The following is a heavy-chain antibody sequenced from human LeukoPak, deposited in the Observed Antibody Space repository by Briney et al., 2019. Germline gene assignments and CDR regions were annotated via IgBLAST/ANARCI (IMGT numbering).Heavy chain of an antibody. J-gene: IGHJ4*02. Sequence: GGSLRLSCAASGFTFDDYGMSWVRQAPGKGLEWVSGINWNSGSTHYADSVKGRFTISRDNSKNSLYLQMNSLRAEDTALYYCAKGHCSGGSCYSSSDYWGQGTLVTVSS. V-gene: IGHV3-20*04. CDR3: AKGHCSGGSCYSSSDY. D-gene: IGHD2-15*01. CDR1: GFTFDDYG. CDR2: INWNSGST.